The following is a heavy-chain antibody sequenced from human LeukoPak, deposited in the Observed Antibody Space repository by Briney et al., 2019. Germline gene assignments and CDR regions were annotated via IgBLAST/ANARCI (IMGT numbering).Heavy chain of an antibody. CDR1: GFTFRSYG. CDR3: ARAVSSASPASDI. J-gene: IGHJ3*02. D-gene: IGHD6-19*01. V-gene: IGHV3-30*02. CDR2: IRDDGSNN. Sequence: PGRSLRLSCAASGFTFRSYGMHWVRQAPGKGLERVAFIRDDGSNNDYEDSVKGRFTISRDNSKNTLYLQMNSLRAEDTAVYYCARAVSSASPASDIWGQGTMVTVS.